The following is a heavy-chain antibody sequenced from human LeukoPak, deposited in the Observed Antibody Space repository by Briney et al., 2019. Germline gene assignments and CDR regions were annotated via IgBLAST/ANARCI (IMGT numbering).Heavy chain of an antibody. J-gene: IGHJ4*02. CDR3: ARWGQTSGYYYVDN. CDR2: INQDGSVK. V-gene: IGHV3-7*01. CDR1: GSTLSSNW. Sequence: GGSLRLSCGASGSTLSSNWMTWVRQAPGRGLEWVASINQDGSVKYYVDSVKGRFTISRGNARNSLSLQMNSLGVEDTAVYFCARWGQTSGYYYVDNWGQGTLVTVSS. D-gene: IGHD5-12*01.